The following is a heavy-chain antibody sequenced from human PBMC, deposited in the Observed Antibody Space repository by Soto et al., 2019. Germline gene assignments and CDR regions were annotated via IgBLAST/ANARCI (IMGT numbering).Heavy chain of an antibody. CDR1: GGSISSYY. Sequence: QVQLQESGPGLVKPSETLSLTCTVSGGSISSYYWSWIRQPPGKGLEWIGYIYYSGSTNYNPSLTSRVTISVDTSKNQFSLKLSSVTAADTAVYYCARLPRDYCSSTSCYAAFDIWGQGTMVTVSS. CDR2: IYYSGST. J-gene: IGHJ3*02. D-gene: IGHD2-2*01. V-gene: IGHV4-59*08. CDR3: ARLPRDYCSSTSCYAAFDI.